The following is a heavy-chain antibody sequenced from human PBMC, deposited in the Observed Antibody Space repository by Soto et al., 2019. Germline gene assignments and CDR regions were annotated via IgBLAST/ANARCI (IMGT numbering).Heavy chain of an antibody. J-gene: IGHJ6*03. CDR3: AGTISLQWYYMDV. D-gene: IGHD1-7*01. CDR2: TYYRSRWYN. CDR1: GDSVSSSSAA. Sequence: SQTLSLTCVISGDSVSSSSAAWNWIRQSPSRGLEWLGRTYYRSRWYNDYAVSVRSRITVNADTSKNQFSLHLNSVTPEDTAVYYCAGTISLQWYYMDVWDKGTTVTVSS. V-gene: IGHV6-1*01.